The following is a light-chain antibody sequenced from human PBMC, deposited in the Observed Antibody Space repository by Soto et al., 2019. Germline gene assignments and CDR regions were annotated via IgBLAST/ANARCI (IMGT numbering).Light chain of an antibody. J-gene: IGKJ4*01. CDR3: QQYYSTPPVT. Sequence: VLTQSPGTLSMSPGERATFSCRASQSISSNYLAWYQHKPGQAPRLLIYGASSRATGIPHRFSGSGSGTDFTLTINRLEPEDVAVYYCQQYYSTPPVTFGGGTKVEIK. CDR1: QSISSNY. V-gene: IGKV3-20*01. CDR2: GAS.